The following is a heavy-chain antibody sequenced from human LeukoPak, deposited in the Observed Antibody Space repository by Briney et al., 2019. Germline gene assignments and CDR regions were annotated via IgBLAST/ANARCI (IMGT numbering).Heavy chain of an antibody. CDR1: GFTFSSNS. J-gene: IGHJ4*02. D-gene: IGHD1-14*01. V-gene: IGHV3-48*04. CDR3: ARGTTYFLY. Sequence: GGSLRLSCAASGFTFSSNSMNWVRQAPGKGLEWVSYISSSSSTIYHADSVKGRFTISRDNAKNSLYLQMNSLRAEDTAVYYCARGTTYFLYWGQGTLVTVSS. CDR2: ISSSSSTI.